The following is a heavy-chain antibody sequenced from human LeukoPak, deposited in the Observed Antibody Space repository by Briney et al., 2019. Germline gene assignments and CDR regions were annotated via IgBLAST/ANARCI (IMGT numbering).Heavy chain of an antibody. Sequence: SETLSLTCAVSGGSISSSNWWSWVRQPPGKGLEWIGEIYHSGSTNYNPSLKSRVTISVDKSKNQFSLKLSSVTAADTAVYYCARKAAAGTFGVMRYYFDYWGQGTLVTVSS. CDR3: ARKAAAGTFGVMRYYFDY. CDR1: GGSISSSNW. D-gene: IGHD6-13*01. CDR2: IYHSGST. J-gene: IGHJ4*02. V-gene: IGHV4-4*02.